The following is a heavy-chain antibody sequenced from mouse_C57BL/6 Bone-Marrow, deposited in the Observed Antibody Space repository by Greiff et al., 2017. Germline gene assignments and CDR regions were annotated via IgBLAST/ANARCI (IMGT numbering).Heavy chain of an antibody. J-gene: IGHJ2*01. V-gene: IGHV1-50*01. CDR3: ARGYYFDY. CDR1: GYTFTSYW. Sequence: QVQLQQPGAELVKPGASVKLSCKASGYTFTSYWMQWVKQRPGQGLEWIGEIDPSGSCTNYNQKFKGKATLTVDTSSSTAYMQLSSLTSEDSAVYYCARGYYFDYWGQGTTLTVSS. CDR2: IDPSGSCT.